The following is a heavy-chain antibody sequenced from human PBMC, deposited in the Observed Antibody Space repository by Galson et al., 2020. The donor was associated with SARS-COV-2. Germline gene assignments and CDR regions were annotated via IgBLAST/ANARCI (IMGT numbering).Heavy chain of an antibody. CDR2: IHRDGSTT. J-gene: IGHJ6*03. V-gene: IGHV3-74*01. CDR1: GFTFSTYW. Sequence: GGSLRLSCAASGFTFSTYWMHWVRQAPGKGLGWVSRIHRDGSTTTYADSVQGRFTISRDNAKNTLYLQMSSLRAEDAAVYYCARGSAVQGGYYMDVWGKGTTVTVSS. CDR3: ARGSAVQGGYYMDV. D-gene: IGHD3-10*01.